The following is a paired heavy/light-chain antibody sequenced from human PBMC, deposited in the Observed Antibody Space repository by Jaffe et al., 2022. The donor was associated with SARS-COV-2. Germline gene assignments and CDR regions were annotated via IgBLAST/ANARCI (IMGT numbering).Light chain of an antibody. CDR2: GAS. Sequence: EIVMTQSPSTLSVSPGEGATLSCRASQSVHSNLAWYQQKPGQAPRLLIHGASARATGIPARFSGSGSGTEFSFTISSLQSEDFAVYYCQQYDEWPLTFGQGTRLEIK. CDR1: QSVHSN. V-gene: IGKV3-15*01. CDR3: QQYDEWPLT. J-gene: IGKJ5*01.
Heavy chain of an antibody. V-gene: IGHV3-23*04. CDR2: ITHSGDNT. J-gene: IGHJ6*03. D-gene: IGHD1-26*01. CDR3: ANHKWALTFYYYYMDV. CDR1: GFTFNTYA. Sequence: EVQLVESGGGLVQPGESLRLSCAASGFTFNTYAMSWVRRAPGKGLEWVSAITHSGDNTYYADSVTGRFTISRDNSQNTLYLQMNSLRAEDTAVYYCANHKWALTFYYYYMDVWGKGTTVTVSS.